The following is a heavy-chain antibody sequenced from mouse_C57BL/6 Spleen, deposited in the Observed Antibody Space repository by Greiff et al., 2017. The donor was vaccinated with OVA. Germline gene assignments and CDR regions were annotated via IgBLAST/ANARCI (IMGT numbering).Heavy chain of an antibody. D-gene: IGHD2-1*01. V-gene: IGHV5-4*01. Sequence: EVQLVESGGGLVKPGGSLKLSCAASGFTFSSYAMSWVRQTPDTRLEWVATIRGGGSYAYSPENVKGRFTISRDNSNNTLYLQMSHLTSEDTAVYYCARNGGNNSFDYWGQGTSRTVSS. J-gene: IGHJ2*02. CDR1: GFTFSSYA. CDR3: ARNGGNNSFDY. CDR2: IRGGGSYA.